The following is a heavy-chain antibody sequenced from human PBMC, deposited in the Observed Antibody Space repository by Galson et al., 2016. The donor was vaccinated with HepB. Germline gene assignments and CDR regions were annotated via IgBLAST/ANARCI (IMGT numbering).Heavy chain of an antibody. V-gene: IGHV3-30*04. CDR3: AGEAHYDHDGSGYYYDF. CDR1: GFIFSTYA. Sequence: LRLSCATSGFIFSTYAVHWVRQAPGKGLEWVGFISYDGRRKYYADSVKGRFTISRDNFKNTLHLEMNSLRAEDTAVYYCAGEAHYDHDGSGYYYDFWGQGTLVTVSS. J-gene: IGHJ4*02. CDR2: ISYDGRRK. D-gene: IGHD3-22*01.